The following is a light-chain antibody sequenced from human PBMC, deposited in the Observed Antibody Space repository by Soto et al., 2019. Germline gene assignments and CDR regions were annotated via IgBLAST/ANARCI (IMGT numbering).Light chain of an antibody. CDR1: NSDVGGYNY. J-gene: IGLJ1*01. V-gene: IGLV2-14*01. CDR3: SSYSSSDTLYI. CDR2: EVS. Sequence: QSALTQPASVSGSPGQSITISCSGSNSDVGGYNYVSWYQHHPGRAPKLIIYEVSNRPSSVFWRFSGSKSGTTASLTISGLQDDDEADYYCSSYSSSDTLYIFGSGTKLTVL.